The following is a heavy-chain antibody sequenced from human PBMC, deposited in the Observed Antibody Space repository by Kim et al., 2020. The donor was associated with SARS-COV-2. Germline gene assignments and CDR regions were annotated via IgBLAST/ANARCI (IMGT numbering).Heavy chain of an antibody. V-gene: IGHV4-39*01. CDR3: ARRGSSWYFRANYFDY. Sequence: SETLSLTCTVSGGSISSSSYYWGWIRQPPGKGLEWIGSIYYSGSTYYNPSLKSRVTISVDTSKNQFSLKLSSVTAADTAVYYCARRGSSWYFRANYFDYWGQGTLVTVSS. CDR2: IYYSGST. D-gene: IGHD6-13*01. J-gene: IGHJ4*02. CDR1: GGSISSSSYY.